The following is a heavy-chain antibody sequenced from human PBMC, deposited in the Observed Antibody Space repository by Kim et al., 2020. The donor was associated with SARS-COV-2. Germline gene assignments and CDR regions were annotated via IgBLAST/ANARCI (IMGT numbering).Heavy chain of an antibody. J-gene: IGHJ4*02. V-gene: IGHV7-4-1*02. CDR1: GYTFTSYA. Sequence: ASVKVSCKASGYTFTSYAMNWVRQAPGQGLEWMGWINTNTGNPTYVQGFTGRFVFSLDTSVSTAYLQISSLKAEDTAVYYCATPGTYYYGSSAYSLDYWGQGTLVTVSS. CDR2: INTNTGNP. CDR3: ATPGTYYYGSSAYSLDY. D-gene: IGHD3-22*01.